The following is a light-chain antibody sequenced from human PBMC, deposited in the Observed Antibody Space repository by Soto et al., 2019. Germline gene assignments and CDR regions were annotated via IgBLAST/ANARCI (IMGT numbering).Light chain of an antibody. J-gene: IGKJ2*01. CDR1: QSVNSNH. CDR3: QQYVSSLYT. Sequence: EILLTQSPGTLSLSPGERATLSCRASQSVNSNHLAWYQQKPGQAPRLLIYGASSRATGIPDRFSGSGSGTDFTLTISILEPEDFAVYYCQQYVSSLYTFGQGTKLEIK. V-gene: IGKV3-20*01. CDR2: GAS.